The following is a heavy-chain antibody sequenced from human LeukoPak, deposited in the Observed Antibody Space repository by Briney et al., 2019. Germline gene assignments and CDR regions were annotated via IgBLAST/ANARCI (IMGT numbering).Heavy chain of an antibody. CDR1: GGSISSSSYY. Sequence: SETLSLTCTVSGGSISSSSYYWSWIRQPPGKGLEWIGYIYYSGSTNYNPSLKSRVTISVDTSKNQFSLKLSSVTAADTAVYYCARHADKAAAGAVDYWGQGTLVTVSS. D-gene: IGHD6-13*01. J-gene: IGHJ4*02. CDR2: IYYSGST. CDR3: ARHADKAAAGAVDY. V-gene: IGHV4-61*05.